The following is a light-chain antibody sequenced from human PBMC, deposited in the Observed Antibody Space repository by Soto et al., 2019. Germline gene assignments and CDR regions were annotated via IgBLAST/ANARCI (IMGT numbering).Light chain of an antibody. CDR3: SSYTITSTLVI. CDR2: AVN. Sequence: QSALTQPASVSGSPGLSITISCTGTSSDVGGYSYVSWYQQHPGKAPKLIIYAVNKRPSGVSDRFSGSKSGNTASLTISGLQAEDEADYYCSSYTITSTLVIFGGGTKLTVL. J-gene: IGLJ2*01. CDR1: SSDVGGYSY. V-gene: IGLV2-14*01.